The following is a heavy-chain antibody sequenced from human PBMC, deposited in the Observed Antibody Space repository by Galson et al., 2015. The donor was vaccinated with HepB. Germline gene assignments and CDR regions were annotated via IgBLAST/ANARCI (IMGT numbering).Heavy chain of an antibody. CDR3: ARTSSGRSYLDY. J-gene: IGHJ4*02. Sequence: SVKVSCKASGYSFTTYYMHWVRQAPGQGLEWMGIINPSGGSTNYAQRFQGRVTMTRDASTAAVYMELNSLRSEDTAMYYCARTSSGRSYLDYWGQGTLVTVSS. CDR2: INPSGGST. V-gene: IGHV1-46*01. D-gene: IGHD6-19*01. CDR1: GYSFTTYY.